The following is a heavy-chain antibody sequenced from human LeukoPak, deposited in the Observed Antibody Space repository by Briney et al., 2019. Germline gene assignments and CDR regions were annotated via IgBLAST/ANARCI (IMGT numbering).Heavy chain of an antibody. CDR3: ARGPRDDYFDY. D-gene: IGHD5-24*01. CDR2: IYYSGST. CDR1: GGSISSYY. J-gene: IGHJ4*02. Sequence: SETLSLTCTVSGGSISSYYWSWIRQPPGKGLEWIGYIYYSGSTNYNPSLKSRVTISVDTSKNQFSLKLSSVTAADTAVYYCARGPRDDYFDYWGQGTLVTVSS. V-gene: IGHV4-59*01.